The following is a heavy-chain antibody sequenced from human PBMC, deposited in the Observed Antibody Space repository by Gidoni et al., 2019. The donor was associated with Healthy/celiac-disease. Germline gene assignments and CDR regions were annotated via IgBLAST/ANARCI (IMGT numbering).Heavy chain of an antibody. CDR3: ARRMVSNYVGIDV. D-gene: IGHD2-21*01. CDR1: GYTFTSYD. CDR2: MNPNSGNT. Sequence: QVQLVQSGAEVKKPGASVKVSCKASGYTFTSYDINWGRQATGQGLDGMGWMNPNSGNTGYAQKFQGRVTMTRTTSLSTAYMELSSLRSESTAVYYCARRMVSNYVGIDVWGQGTTVTVSS. V-gene: IGHV1-8*01. J-gene: IGHJ6*02.